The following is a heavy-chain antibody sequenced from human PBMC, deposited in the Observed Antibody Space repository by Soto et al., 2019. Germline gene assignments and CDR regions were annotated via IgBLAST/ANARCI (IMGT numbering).Heavy chain of an antibody. D-gene: IGHD4-17*01. J-gene: IGHJ4*02. Sequence: QVQLVESGGGVVQPGRSLRLSCAASGFTFSSYGMHWVRQAPGKGLEWVAVIWYDGSNKYYADAVKGRFTISRDNSKNTLDLQMTSLRAEDTAVYYCAREVVLTTVTTFLDYWGQGTLVTVSS. V-gene: IGHV3-33*01. CDR2: IWYDGSNK. CDR3: AREVVLTTVTTFLDY. CDR1: GFTFSSYG.